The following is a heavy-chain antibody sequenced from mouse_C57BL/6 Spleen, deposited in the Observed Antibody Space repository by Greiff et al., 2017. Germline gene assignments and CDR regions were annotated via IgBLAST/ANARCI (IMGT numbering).Heavy chain of an antibody. D-gene: IGHD1-1*01. V-gene: IGHV3-6*01. CDR1: GYSITSGYY. CDR3: AREGTTVPEKNYFDY. Sequence: EVQLQQSGPGLVKPSQSLSLTCSVTGYSITSGYYWNWIRQFPGNKLEWMGYISYDGSNNYNPSLKNRISITRDTSKNQFFLKLNSVTTEDTATYYCAREGTTVPEKNYFDYWGQGTTLTVSS. CDR2: ISYDGSN. J-gene: IGHJ2*01.